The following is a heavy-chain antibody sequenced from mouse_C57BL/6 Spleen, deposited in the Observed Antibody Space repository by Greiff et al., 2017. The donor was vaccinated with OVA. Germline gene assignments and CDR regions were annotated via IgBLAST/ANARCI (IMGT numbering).Heavy chain of an antibody. J-gene: IGHJ4*01. CDR3: ASWRYYYNYAVDY. CDR2: ISSGSSTI. D-gene: IGHD2-12*01. CDR1: GFTFSDYG. V-gene: IGHV5-17*01. Sequence: EVHLVESGGGLVKPGGSLKLSCAASGFTFSDYGMNWVRQAPEKGLGWVAYISSGSSTIYYADTVKGRFTISGDNARNTVFLQMTGLRSEDTAMYYCASWRYYYNYAVDYWGQGTSVTVSS.